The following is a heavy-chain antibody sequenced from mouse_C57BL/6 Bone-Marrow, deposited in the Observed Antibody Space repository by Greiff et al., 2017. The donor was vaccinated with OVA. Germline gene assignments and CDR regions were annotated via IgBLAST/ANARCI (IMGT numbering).Heavy chain of an antibody. V-gene: IGHV1-64*01. CDR2: IHPNSGST. CDR1: GYTFTSYW. J-gene: IGHJ3*01. CDR3: ARWGAYYSNPWFAY. Sequence: QVQLQQPGAELVKPGASVKLSCKASGYTFTSYWMHWVKQRPGQGLEWIGMIHPNSGSTNYNEKFKSKATLTVDKSSSTAYMQLSSLTSEDYAVYYRARWGAYYSNPWFAYWGQGTLVTVSA. D-gene: IGHD2-5*01.